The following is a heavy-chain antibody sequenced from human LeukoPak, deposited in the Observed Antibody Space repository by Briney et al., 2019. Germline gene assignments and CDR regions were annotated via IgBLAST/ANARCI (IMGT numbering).Heavy chain of an antibody. CDR2: INHSGST. J-gene: IGHJ4*02. V-gene: IGHV4-34*01. CDR1: GGSFSGYY. Sequence: SETLSLTCAVYGGSFSGYYWSWIRQPPGKGLEWIGEINHSGSTNYNPSLKSRVTISVDTSKNQFSLKLSSVTAADTAVFYCARTAWYSFDYWGQGTLVTVSS. CDR3: ARTAWYSFDY. D-gene: IGHD2-21*01.